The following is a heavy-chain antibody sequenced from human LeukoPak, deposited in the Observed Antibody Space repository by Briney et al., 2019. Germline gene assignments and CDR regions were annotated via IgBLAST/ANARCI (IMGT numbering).Heavy chain of an antibody. D-gene: IGHD4-17*01. CDR1: GFTFSSSA. V-gene: IGHV3-73*01. CDR3: STLKTSATVTTEWYFDL. Sequence: PGGSQRLSCAASGFTFSSSAMHWVRQASGKGLEWVGRIRSKSNNYATVYAESVKGRFTMSRDDSKNTAYLQMNSLKTEDTSVYYCSTLKTSATVTTEWYFDLWGRGTLVTVSS. CDR2: IRSKSNNYAT. J-gene: IGHJ2*01.